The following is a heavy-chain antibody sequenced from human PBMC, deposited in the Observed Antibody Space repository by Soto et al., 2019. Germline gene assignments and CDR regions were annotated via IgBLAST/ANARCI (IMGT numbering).Heavy chain of an antibody. J-gene: IGHJ4*02. CDR1: GFTFSSYA. CDR3: ANDFYYESSGYDFFHY. V-gene: IGHV3-23*01. CDR2: ISDSGGRT. D-gene: IGHD3-22*01. Sequence: GGSLRLSCAASGFTFSSYAMSWVRQAPGKGLEWVSVISDSGGRTYYADSVKGRFTISRDNSKNTLYLQMNSLRAEDTAVYYCANDFYYESSGYDFFHYWGQGTLVTVPS.